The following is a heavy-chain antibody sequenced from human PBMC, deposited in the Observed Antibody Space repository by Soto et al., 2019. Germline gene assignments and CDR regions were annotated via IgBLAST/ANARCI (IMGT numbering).Heavy chain of an antibody. CDR1: GYTFTRSG. J-gene: IGHJ6*02. CDR2: ISTYNGDT. Sequence: QVPLVQSGAEVKKPGASVKVSCKASGYTFTRSGISWVRQAPGQGLEWMGWISTYNGDTNYAQTFQGRVTMTTDTSKSTVHMEVRSLRSDDTAVYYCAREGVAPYYYYGMDVWGQGTPVTVSS. V-gene: IGHV1-18*01. D-gene: IGHD5-12*01. CDR3: AREGVAPYYYYGMDV.